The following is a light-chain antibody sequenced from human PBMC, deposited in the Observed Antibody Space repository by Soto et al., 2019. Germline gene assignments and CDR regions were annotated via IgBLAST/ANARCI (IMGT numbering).Light chain of an antibody. Sequence: DIPMTQSPSTLSASVGDRVTITCRASQSISSWLAWYQQKPGKAPKLLIYKASSLESGVSSRFSGSGSGTECTLTISSLQPDDFATYYCQQYNSYPLTFGGGTKVEIK. CDR3: QQYNSYPLT. CDR2: KAS. V-gene: IGKV1-5*03. CDR1: QSISSW. J-gene: IGKJ4*01.